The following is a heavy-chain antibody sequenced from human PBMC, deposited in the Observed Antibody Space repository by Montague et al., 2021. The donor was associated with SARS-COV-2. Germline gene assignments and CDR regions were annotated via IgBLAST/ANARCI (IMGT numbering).Heavy chain of an antibody. V-gene: IGHV4-59*03. CDR3: ARYGSYFEH. CDR2: IYYDGST. Sequence: SETLSLTCIASGGSIRSYYWSWIRQTPGKGLEWIGYIYYDGSTNYNPSLKSRVTMSVDSSKNQFSLRLSSVTAADTAVYYCARYGSYFEHWGQGTLVTVSS. CDR1: GGSIRSYY. J-gene: IGHJ4*02. D-gene: IGHD1-26*01.